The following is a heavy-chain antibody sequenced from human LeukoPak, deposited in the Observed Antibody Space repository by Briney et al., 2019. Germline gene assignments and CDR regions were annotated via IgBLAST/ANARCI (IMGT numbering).Heavy chain of an antibody. Sequence: SGPTLLNPTQTLTLTCTLSGFSLITSGVGVGWVRQPPGKAPECLALLYWDYDRRYNTYLRSRLPSDKDTSKNQVVLTMPNIDPVDTATYYSEHRVFQGGYWDSGKFDYWGQGTPVTVSS. CDR1: GFSLITSGVG. CDR3: EHRVFQGGYWDSGKFDY. D-gene: IGHD2-8*02. J-gene: IGHJ4*02. V-gene: IGHV2-5*02. CDR2: LYWDYDR.